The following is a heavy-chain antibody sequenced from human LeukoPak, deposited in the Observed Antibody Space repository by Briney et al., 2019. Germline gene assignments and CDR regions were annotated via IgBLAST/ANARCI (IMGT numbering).Heavy chain of an antibody. Sequence: ASVKVSCKASEDTFTGYYIHWVRQAPGQGLEWMGWINPNSGGTNYAQKFQGRVTMTRDTSISTAYMELSRLSSDDTAVYYCARDSCSSTSCLSIDDYWGQGTLVTVSS. CDR2: INPNSGGT. J-gene: IGHJ4*02. CDR1: EDTFTGYY. V-gene: IGHV1-2*02. D-gene: IGHD2-2*01. CDR3: ARDSCSSTSCLSIDDY.